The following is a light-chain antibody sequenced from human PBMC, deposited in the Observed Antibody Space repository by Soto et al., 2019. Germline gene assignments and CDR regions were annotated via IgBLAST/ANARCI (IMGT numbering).Light chain of an antibody. Sequence: AIQMTQSPSSLSASVGDRITITCRASQGIRNDLSWYQQKSGKAPKLLIFAASSLQRGVPSRFSGSGSGTDFTLTISSLQPEDFATYYCLQDYSYPLTFGGGTKVEIK. J-gene: IGKJ4*01. V-gene: IGKV1-6*01. CDR1: QGIRND. CDR3: LQDYSYPLT. CDR2: AAS.